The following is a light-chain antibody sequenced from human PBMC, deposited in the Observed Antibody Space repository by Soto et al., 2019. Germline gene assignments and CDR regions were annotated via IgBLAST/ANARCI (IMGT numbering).Light chain of an antibody. Sequence: VFSQSPGALSLSNGERATLSCRASQSVTSSYLAWYQQKPGQAPRLLIYGASSRATGIPDRFSGSGSGTDFTLTISRLEPEDFAVYYCQQYGSSWWTFGQGTKVDIK. CDR3: QQYGSSWWT. V-gene: IGKV3-20*01. CDR1: QSVTSSY. CDR2: GAS. J-gene: IGKJ1*01.